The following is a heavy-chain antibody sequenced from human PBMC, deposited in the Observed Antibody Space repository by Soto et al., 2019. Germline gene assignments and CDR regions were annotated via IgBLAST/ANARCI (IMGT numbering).Heavy chain of an antibody. CDR3: ARESLSGNTYYYDSSGPGPYYYYGMDV. J-gene: IGHJ6*02. CDR1: GGTFSSYA. CDR2: IIPIFGTA. D-gene: IGHD3-22*01. Sequence: SVKVCCKASGGTFSSYAISWVRQAPGQGLEWMGGIIPIFGTANYAQKFQGRVTITADESTSTAYMELSSLRSEDTAVYYCARESLSGNTYYYDSSGPGPYYYYGMDVWGQGTTVTVSS. V-gene: IGHV1-69*13.